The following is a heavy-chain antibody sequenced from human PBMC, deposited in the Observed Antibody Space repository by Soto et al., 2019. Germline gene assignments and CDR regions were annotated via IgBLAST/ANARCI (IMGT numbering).Heavy chain of an antibody. CDR2: IGTAGDT. Sequence: EVQLVESGGGLVQPGESLRLSCAASGFTFSSYDMHWVRQGTGKGLEWVSYIGTAGDTYYPGSVEGRFTTSRENAKNPLYLQMNNPRAGETAVYYCVRAQVGYCRRGSCHSYAFEFWGQGTMVTVSS. CDR1: GFTFSSYD. J-gene: IGHJ3*01. V-gene: IGHV3-13*01. CDR3: VRAQVGYCRRGSCHSYAFEF. D-gene: IGHD2-15*01.